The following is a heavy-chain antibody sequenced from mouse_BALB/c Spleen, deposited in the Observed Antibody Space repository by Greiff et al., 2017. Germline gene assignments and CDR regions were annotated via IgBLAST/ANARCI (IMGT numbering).Heavy chain of an antibody. CDR3: AKHVFTTVVGTDYFDY. D-gene: IGHD1-1*01. Sequence: EVMLVESGGDLVKPGGSLKLSCAASGFTFSSYGMSWVRQTPDKRLEWVATISSGGSYTYYPDSVKGRFTISRDNAKNTQYLQMSSLKSEDTAMYYCAKHVFTTVVGTDYFDYWGQGTTLTVSS. V-gene: IGHV5-6*02. CDR2: ISSGGSYT. CDR1: GFTFSSYG. J-gene: IGHJ2*01.